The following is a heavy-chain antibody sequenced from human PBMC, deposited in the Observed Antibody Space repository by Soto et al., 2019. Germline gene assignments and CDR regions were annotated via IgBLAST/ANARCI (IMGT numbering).Heavy chain of an antibody. J-gene: IGHJ4*02. Sequence: SETLSLTCTVSAASFSKYYWTWIRQSPGEGLEWIVYIYFNGSTNSTPSLESRVTISIDTSKNQFSLKLSSVSAADTAVYYCAREGSSSPEYFDFWGPGTLVTVSS. CDR3: AREGSSSPEYFDF. V-gene: IGHV4-59*12. D-gene: IGHD2-15*01. CDR1: AASFSKYY. CDR2: IYFNGST.